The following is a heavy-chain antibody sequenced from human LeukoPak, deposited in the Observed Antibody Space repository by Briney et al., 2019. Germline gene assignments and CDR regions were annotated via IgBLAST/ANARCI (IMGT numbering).Heavy chain of an antibody. V-gene: IGHV3-23*01. Sequence: GGSLRLSCAASGFPFSSYAMIWVRQAPGKGLVGVSALNGSGGSTYYAASVKGRFTISSDNSKNTLYLQMNSLRGEDPAVYYCAKVLGSRWYGDFDIWGKGTMVSVSS. J-gene: IGHJ3*02. D-gene: IGHD6-13*01. CDR2: LNGSGGST. CDR1: GFPFSSYA. CDR3: AKVLGSRWYGDFDI.